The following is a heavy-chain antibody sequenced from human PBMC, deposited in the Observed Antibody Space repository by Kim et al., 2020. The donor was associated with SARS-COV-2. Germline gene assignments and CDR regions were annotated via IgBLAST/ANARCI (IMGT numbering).Heavy chain of an antibody. D-gene: IGHD6-13*01. CDR2: IYSGGST. CDR1: GFTVSSNY. Sequence: GGSLRLSCAASGFTVSSNYMSWVRQAPGKGLEWVSVIYSGGSTYYADSVKGRFTISRDNSKNTLYLQMNSLRAEDTAVYYCATEQQLAWNYYYYMDVWGKGTTVTVSS. CDR3: ATEQQLAWNYYYYMDV. J-gene: IGHJ6*03. V-gene: IGHV3-53*01.